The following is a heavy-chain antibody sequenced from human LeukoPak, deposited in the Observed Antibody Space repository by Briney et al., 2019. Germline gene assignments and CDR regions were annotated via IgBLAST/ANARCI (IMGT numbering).Heavy chain of an antibody. CDR1: GGTFSSYA. D-gene: IGHD2-15*01. V-gene: IGHV1-69*06. J-gene: IGHJ4*02. CDR3: AREGYCSGGSCFDY. CDR2: IIPIFGTA. Sequence: SVKVSCKASGGTFSSYAVSWVRQAPGQGLEWMGGIIPIFGTANYAQKFQGRVTITADKSTSTAYMELSSLRSEDTAVYYCAREGYCSGGSCFDYWGQGTLVTVSS.